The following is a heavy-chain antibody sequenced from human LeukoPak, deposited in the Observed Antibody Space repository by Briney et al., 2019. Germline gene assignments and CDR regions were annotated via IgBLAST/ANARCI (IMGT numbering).Heavy chain of an antibody. CDR2: INPKSGTT. D-gene: IGHD3-16*01. V-gene: IGHV1-8*01. CDR3: ARNNYGGHDAFDI. J-gene: IGHJ3*02. CDR1: GYTFISYD. Sequence: VASVKVSCKASGYTFISYDINWVRKATGQGLEWMGWINPKSGTTGSAQRFQGRVSMTRDTSTSTAYMELSSLRSEDTAVYFCARNNYGGHDAFDIWGQGTLVTVSS.